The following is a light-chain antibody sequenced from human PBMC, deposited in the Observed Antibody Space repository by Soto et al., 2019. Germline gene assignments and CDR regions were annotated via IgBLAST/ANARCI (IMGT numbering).Light chain of an antibody. CDR2: GAS. CDR1: QSVSSN. CDR3: QHYNNRPLT. Sequence: IVLTQSQATLSLSPGERATLSCLASQSVSSNLAWYQQKPGQAPRLLIYGASTRATGIPARFSGSGSGTEFTLTISSLQSEDFAVYYCQHYNNRPLTFGGGTKVDIK. J-gene: IGKJ4*01. V-gene: IGKV3-15*01.